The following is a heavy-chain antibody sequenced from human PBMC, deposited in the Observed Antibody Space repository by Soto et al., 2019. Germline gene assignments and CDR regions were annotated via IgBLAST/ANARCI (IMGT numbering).Heavy chain of an antibody. J-gene: IGHJ6*02. CDR3: ARKSGGYYYGMDV. CDR1: GGSISSYY. CDR2: IYYSGST. V-gene: IGHV4-59*01. D-gene: IGHD3-16*01. Sequence: SETLPLTCTVSGGSISSYYWSWIRQPPGKGLEWIGYIYYSGSTNYNPSLKSRVTISVDTSKNQFSLKLSSVTAADTAVYYCARKSGGYYYGMDVWGQGTTVTVSS.